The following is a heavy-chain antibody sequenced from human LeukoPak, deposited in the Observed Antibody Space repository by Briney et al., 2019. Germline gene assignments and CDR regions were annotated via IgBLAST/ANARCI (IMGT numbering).Heavy chain of an antibody. D-gene: IGHD6-13*01. Sequence: GGSLRLSCAASGFTFSNYGMHWVRQAPGKGLEWVSGISWNSGSIGYADSVKGRFTISRDNAKNSLYLQMNSLRAEDTALYYCAKDDEAAAGLFDYWGQGTLVTVSS. CDR1: GFTFSNYG. CDR2: ISWNSGSI. J-gene: IGHJ4*02. V-gene: IGHV3-9*01. CDR3: AKDDEAAAGLFDY.